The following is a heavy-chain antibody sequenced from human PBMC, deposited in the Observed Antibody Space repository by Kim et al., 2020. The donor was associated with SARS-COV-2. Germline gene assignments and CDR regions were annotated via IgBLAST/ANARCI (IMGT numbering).Heavy chain of an antibody. CDR1: GDSVSSNSAA. CDR3: ARESGLRLVRVWFDP. Sequence: SQTLSLTCSISGDSVSSNSAAWNWIRQSPSRGLEWLGRTYYRSKWYNDYAVSVKSRITINPDTSKNQFSLQLNSVTPEDTAVYYCARESGLRLVRVWFDPWGQGTLVTVSS. J-gene: IGHJ5*02. CDR2: TYYRSKWYN. V-gene: IGHV6-1*01. D-gene: IGHD6-19*01.